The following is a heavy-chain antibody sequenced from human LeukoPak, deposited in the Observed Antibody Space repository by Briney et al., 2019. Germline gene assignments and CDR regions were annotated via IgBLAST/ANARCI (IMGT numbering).Heavy chain of an antibody. Sequence: SVKVSCKTPGDTFTTYAIIWVRQAPGQGLEWMGGIIPMFGTPNYAQRLQGRVTITADKSTKTAYMELSSLRSEDTAVYYCARAGIPGYCTNVTCSNWLDPWGQGTLVTVSS. CDR1: GDTFTTYA. CDR2: IIPMFGTP. V-gene: IGHV1-69*06. D-gene: IGHD2-8*01. CDR3: ARAGIPGYCTNVTCSNWLDP. J-gene: IGHJ5*02.